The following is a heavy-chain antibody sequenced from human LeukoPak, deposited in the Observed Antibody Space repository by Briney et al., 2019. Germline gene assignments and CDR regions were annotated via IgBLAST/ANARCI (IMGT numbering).Heavy chain of an antibody. Sequence: PGGSLRLSCAASGFTFSSYWMSWVRQAPGKGLEWVANIKQDGSEKYYVDSVKGRFTISRDNAKNSLYLQMNSLRAEDTAVYYCARDSRGFGELPDYWGQGTLVTVSS. CDR1: GFTFSSYW. CDR3: ARDSRGFGELPDY. J-gene: IGHJ4*02. V-gene: IGHV3-7*01. D-gene: IGHD3-10*01. CDR2: IKQDGSEK.